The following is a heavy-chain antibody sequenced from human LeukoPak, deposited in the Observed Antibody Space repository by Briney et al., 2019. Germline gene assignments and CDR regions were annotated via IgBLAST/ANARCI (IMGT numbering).Heavy chain of an antibody. V-gene: IGHV4-59*01. J-gene: IGHJ4*02. CDR3: ARHGSGWSFDY. CDR1: GGSISTYY. CDR2: IYNSGST. Sequence: PSEALSLTCKVSGGSISTYYWSWFRQPPGKGLEWIGYIYNSGSTTYNPSLKSRVTISVDTSKNQFSLKLTSVTATDTAVYYCARHGSGWSFDYWGQEALVTVSS. D-gene: IGHD6-19*01.